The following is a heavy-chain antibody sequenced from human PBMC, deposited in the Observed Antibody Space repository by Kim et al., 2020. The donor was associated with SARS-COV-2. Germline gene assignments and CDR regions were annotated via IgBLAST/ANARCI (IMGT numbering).Heavy chain of an antibody. Sequence: SETLSLTCAVSGGSVSSDSYYWSWIRQPPGKGLEWIGYINYIGSTNYNPSLKSRVTISVDTSKNQFSLKVSSVTASVTAVYYGVRINQQFGIDYWGQGTL. CDR1: GGSVSSDSYY. CDR3: VRINQQFGIDY. V-gene: IGHV4-61*01. D-gene: IGHD3-10*01. CDR2: INYIGST. J-gene: IGHJ4*02.